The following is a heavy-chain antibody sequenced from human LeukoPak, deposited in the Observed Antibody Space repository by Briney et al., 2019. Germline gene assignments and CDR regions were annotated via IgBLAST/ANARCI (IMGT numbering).Heavy chain of an antibody. D-gene: IGHD1-14*01. CDR1: GFTFTSSA. J-gene: IGHJ4*02. V-gene: IGHV1-58*02. CDR2: IVVGSGNT. Sequence: ASVKVSCKASGFTFTSSAMQWVRQARGQRLEWIGWIVVGSGNTNYAQKFQERVTITRDMSTSTAYMELSSLRSEDTAAYYCAAAVLGDSFDYWGQGTLVTVSS. CDR3: AAAVLGDSFDY.